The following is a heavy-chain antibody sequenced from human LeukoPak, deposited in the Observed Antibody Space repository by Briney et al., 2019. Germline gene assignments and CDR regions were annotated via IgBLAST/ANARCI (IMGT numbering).Heavy chain of an antibody. CDR3: ARDNGYDFWSGYSFPYYYYYMDV. V-gene: IGHV3-21*01. J-gene: IGHJ6*03. Sequence: GGSLRLSCTASGFTFGDYIMSWFRQAPGKGLEWVSSISSSSGYIYYADSVKGRFTISRDNAKNSLYLQMNSLRAEDTAVYYRARDNGYDFWSGYSFPYYYYYMDVWGKGTTVTVSS. CDR1: GFTFGDYI. CDR2: ISSSSGYI. D-gene: IGHD3-3*01.